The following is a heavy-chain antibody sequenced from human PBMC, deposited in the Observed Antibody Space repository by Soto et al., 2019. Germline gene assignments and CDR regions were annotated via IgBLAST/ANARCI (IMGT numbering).Heavy chain of an antibody. CDR3: AGYCSSTSCYTGTDY. CDR2: ISYSGRT. V-gene: IGHV4-39*07. CDR1: GGSISSSSYY. D-gene: IGHD2-2*02. J-gene: IGHJ4*02. Sequence: PSETLSLTCTVSGGSISSSSYYWGWIRQPPGKGLEWIGSISYSGRTYYNPSLKSRVTISVDTSKNQFSLKLSSVTAADTAVYYCAGYCSSTSCYTGTDYWGQGTLVTVS.